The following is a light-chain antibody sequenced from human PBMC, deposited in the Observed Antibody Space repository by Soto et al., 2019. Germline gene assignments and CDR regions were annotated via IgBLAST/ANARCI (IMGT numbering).Light chain of an antibody. CDR2: AAS. CDR3: QQYATSPRT. Sequence: ENVLTQSRCALSLSPVEEATLSCRASESVNNNYLAWYQQIPGQAPRLLIYAASSRATGIPDRFSGRGSGTDFTLTISRLEPEDFSVYYCQQYATSPRTFGQGTKVDIK. CDR1: ESVNNNY. V-gene: IGKV3-20*01. J-gene: IGKJ1*01.